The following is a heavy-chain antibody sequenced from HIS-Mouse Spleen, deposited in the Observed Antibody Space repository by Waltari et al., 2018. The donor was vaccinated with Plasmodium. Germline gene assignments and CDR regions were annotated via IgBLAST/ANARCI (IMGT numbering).Heavy chain of an antibody. D-gene: IGHD6-19*01. Sequence: QVQLQQWGAGLLKPSETLSLTCAVYGGSFSGYYWSWIRQPPWKGLEWIGEINHSGSTNYNPSLKSRVTISVDTSKNQFSLKLSSVTAADTAVYYCARGPGYSSGWYYFDYWGQGTLVTVSS. J-gene: IGHJ4*02. CDR3: ARGPGYSSGWYYFDY. V-gene: IGHV4-34*01. CDR2: INHSGST. CDR1: GGSFSGYY.